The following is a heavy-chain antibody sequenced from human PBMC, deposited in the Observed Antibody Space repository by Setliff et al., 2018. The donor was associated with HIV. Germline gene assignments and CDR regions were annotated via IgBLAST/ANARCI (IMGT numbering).Heavy chain of an antibody. Sequence: ASVKVSCKASGGTFSSYAISWVRQAPGQGLDWMGGIIPVFGTTNYARKFQGRGTITADESTSTAYMELISLRSEDTAVYYCARGGVYYYDSSGWSMDYWGQGTLVTVSS. CDR1: GGTFSSYA. J-gene: IGHJ4*02. CDR3: ARGGVYYYDSSGWSMDY. V-gene: IGHV1-69*13. CDR2: IIPVFGTT. D-gene: IGHD3-22*01.